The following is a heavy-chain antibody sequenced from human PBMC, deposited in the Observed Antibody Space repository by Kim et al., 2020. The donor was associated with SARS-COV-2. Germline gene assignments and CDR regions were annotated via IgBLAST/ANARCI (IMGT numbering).Heavy chain of an antibody. CDR2: YT. D-gene: IGHD6-19*01. Sequence: YTTYADSVRSRFTLSRANAKNSLDLQMNSLRAEDTAVYYCAREGAVALDYWGQGTLVTVSS. J-gene: IGHJ4*02. V-gene: IGHV3-11*06. CDR3: AREGAVALDY.